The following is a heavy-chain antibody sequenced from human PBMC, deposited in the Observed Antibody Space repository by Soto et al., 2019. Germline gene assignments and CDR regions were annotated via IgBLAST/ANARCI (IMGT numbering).Heavy chain of an antibody. CDR3: ARAVGTTVTTYYYYYGMDV. CDR1: GGSISSGGYY. CDR2: IYYSGST. D-gene: IGHD4-17*01. V-gene: IGHV4-31*03. Sequence: QVQLQESGPGLLKPSQTLSLTCTVSGGSISSGGYYWSWIRQHPGKGLEWIGYIYYSGSTYYNPSLKSRVTISVDTSKNQFSLKLSSVTAADTAVYYCARAVGTTVTTYYYYYGMDVWGQGTTVTVSS. J-gene: IGHJ6*02.